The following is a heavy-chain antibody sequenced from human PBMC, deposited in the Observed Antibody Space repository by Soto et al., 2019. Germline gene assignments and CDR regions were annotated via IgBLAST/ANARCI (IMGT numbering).Heavy chain of an antibody. CDR2: IGDTGAST. V-gene: IGHV3-23*01. J-gene: IGHJ4*02. CDR1: GFTFASYT. Sequence: GGSLRLSCAASGFTFASYTMNWVRQPPGEGLEWVSSIGDTGASTYHAASVRGRFTISRDNSKNTLYLQMNSLRAEDTAVYYCVRGDGDYNDGNGYLARHWGQGTLVTVSS. D-gene: IGHD5-18*01. CDR3: VRGDGDYNDGNGYLARH.